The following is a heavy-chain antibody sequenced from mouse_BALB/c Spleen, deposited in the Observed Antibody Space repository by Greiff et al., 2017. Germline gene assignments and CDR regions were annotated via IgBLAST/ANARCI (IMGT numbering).Heavy chain of an antibody. D-gene: IGHD2-1*01. Sequence: VQVVESGPGLVAPSQSLSITCTVSGFSLTSYGVHWVRQPPGKGLEWLGVIWAGGSTNYNSALMSRLSISKDNSKSQVFLKMNSLQTDDTAMYYCARAYGNYKAWFAYWGQGTLVTVSA. V-gene: IGHV2-9*02. CDR3: ARAYGNYKAWFAY. CDR2: IWAGGST. CDR1: GFSLTSYG. J-gene: IGHJ3*01.